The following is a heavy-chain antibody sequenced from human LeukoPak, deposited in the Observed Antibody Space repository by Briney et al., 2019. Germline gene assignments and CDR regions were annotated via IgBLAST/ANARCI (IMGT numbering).Heavy chain of an antibody. V-gene: IGHV3-48*04. J-gene: IGHJ4*02. CDR1: GSTFRRHT. CDR3: ARNLPAADY. CDR2: ISNTGGVI. D-gene: IGHD2-2*01. Sequence: PGGSLRLSCAASGSTFRRHTMNWVRQAPGKGLEWISYISNTGGVIYYADSVKGRFTISRDNAKNSLYLQMNSLRAEDTAVYYCARNLPAADYWGQGTLVTVSS.